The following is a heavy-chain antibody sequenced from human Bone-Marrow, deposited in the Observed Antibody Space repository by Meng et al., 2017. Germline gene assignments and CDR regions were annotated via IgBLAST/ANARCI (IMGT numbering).Heavy chain of an antibody. CDR2: IYYSGST. J-gene: IGHJ4*02. D-gene: IGHD1-14*01. Sequence: QVHLPDAGPRSVKPSCTLSLTCTVSGGSINSGGYYWSWIPQHPGKGLEWIGYIYYSGSTYYNPSLKSLVTISVDTSKNQFSLKLSSVTAADTAVYYCAREASPEYYFDYWGQGTLVTVSS. CDR1: GGSINSGGYY. V-gene: IGHV4-31*01. CDR3: AREASPEYYFDY.